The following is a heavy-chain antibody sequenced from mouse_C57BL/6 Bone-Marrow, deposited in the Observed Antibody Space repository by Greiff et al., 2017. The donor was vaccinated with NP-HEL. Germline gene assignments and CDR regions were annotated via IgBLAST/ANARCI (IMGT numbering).Heavy chain of an antibody. Sequence: VQLQQSGPELVKPGDSVKISCKASGYSFTGYFMNWVMQSHGKSLEWIGRINPYNGDTFYNQKFKGKATLTVDTSSSTAHMELRSLTSEDSAVYYCAREGAAIYYDYLFAYWGQGTLVTVSA. CDR3: AREGAAIYYDYLFAY. CDR2: INPYNGDT. J-gene: IGHJ3*01. D-gene: IGHD2-4*01. V-gene: IGHV1-20*01. CDR1: GYSFTGYF.